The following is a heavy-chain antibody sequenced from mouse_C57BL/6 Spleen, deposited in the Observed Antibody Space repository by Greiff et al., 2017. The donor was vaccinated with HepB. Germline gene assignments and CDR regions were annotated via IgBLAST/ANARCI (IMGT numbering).Heavy chain of an antibody. CDR1: GYALSSSW. Sequence: QVQLQQSGPELVKPGASVKISCKASGYALSSSWMNWVKQRPGKGLEWIGRIYPGDGDTNYNGKFKGKATLTADKSSSTAYMQLSSLTSEDSAVYFCARPLHTTVGREAMDYWGQGTSVTVSS. J-gene: IGHJ4*01. CDR3: ARPLHTTVGREAMDY. V-gene: IGHV1-82*01. D-gene: IGHD1-1*01. CDR2: IYPGDGDT.